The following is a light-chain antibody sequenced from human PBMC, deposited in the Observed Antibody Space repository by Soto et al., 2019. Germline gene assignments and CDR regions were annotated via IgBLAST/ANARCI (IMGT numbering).Light chain of an antibody. CDR1: QSVSSSY. V-gene: IGKV3-20*01. J-gene: IGKJ2*01. CDR2: GAS. CDR3: QQYGSSPYT. Sequence: EIVLTQSPGTLSLSPGKRATLSCRASQSVSSSYLAWYQQKPGQAPSLLIYGASSRATGIPDRFSGSGSGTDFTLTISRLEPEDFAVYYCQQYGSSPYTFGQGTKLEIK.